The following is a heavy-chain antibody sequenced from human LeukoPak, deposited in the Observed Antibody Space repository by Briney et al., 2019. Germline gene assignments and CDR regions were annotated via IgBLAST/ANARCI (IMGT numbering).Heavy chain of an antibody. V-gene: IGHV3-23*01. CDR1: GFTFSSYA. D-gene: IGHD3-10*01. CDR2: ISGSGGST. J-gene: IGHJ4*02. Sequence: GGSLRLSCAASGFTFSSYAMSWVRQAPGKGLEWVSAISGSGGSTYYADSVKGRFPLSRDNSKNTLYLQMNSLRAEDTAVYYCAKQTTFPGSYHLANFDYWGQGTLVTVSS. CDR3: AKQTTFPGSYHLANFDY.